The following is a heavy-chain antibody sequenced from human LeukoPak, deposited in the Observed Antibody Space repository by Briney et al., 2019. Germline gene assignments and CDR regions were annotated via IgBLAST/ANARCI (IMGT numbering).Heavy chain of an antibody. CDR1: GYTFTNYG. Sequence: ASVKVSCKASGYTFTNYGINWVRQAPGQGLEWMGWISAYNGNTYYAQKFQGRVTMTTETSTSTVDMELRSLTSNDTALYYCARGGGIRRVGYRSPPSDFDCWGQGTLVTVSS. CDR3: ARGGGIRRVGYRSPPSDFDC. J-gene: IGHJ4*02. V-gene: IGHV1-18*01. CDR2: ISAYNGNT. D-gene: IGHD5-24*01.